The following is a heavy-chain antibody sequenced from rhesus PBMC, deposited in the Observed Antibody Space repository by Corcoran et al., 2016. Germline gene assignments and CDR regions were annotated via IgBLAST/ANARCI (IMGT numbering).Heavy chain of an antibody. V-gene: IGHV4-93*02. CDR1: GGSISSSNW. D-gene: IGHD3-28*01. CDR2: IYGSAGST. J-gene: IGHJ2*01. CDR3: ARQWGIVVIIGYFDL. Sequence: QVQLQESGPAVVKPSETLSLTCAVSGGSISSSNWWSWIRQSPGKGLEWMGGIYGSAGSTEYNPSLESRVTISIDTSNNQCSLKLSSVTAADTAVYYCARQWGIVVIIGYFDLWGPGTPITISS.